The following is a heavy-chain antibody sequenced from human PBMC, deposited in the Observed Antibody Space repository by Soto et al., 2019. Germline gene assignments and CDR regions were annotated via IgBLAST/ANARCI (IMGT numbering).Heavy chain of an antibody. Sequence: GGSLRLSCAASGFTFSNYWMTWVRQAPEKGLEWVANIKQDGSIKYYVDSVKGRFTISRDNAKNSLHLQMNSLRAEDTAVYFCTRVWYTSGWYNNDFWGQGTLVTVSS. V-gene: IGHV3-7*01. CDR3: TRVWYTSGWYNNDF. D-gene: IGHD6-19*01. CDR2: IKQDGSIK. J-gene: IGHJ4*02. CDR1: GFTFSNYW.